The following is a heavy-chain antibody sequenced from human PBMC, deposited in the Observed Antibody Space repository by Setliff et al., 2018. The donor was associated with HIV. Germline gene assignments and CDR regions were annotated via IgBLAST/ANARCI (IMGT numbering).Heavy chain of an antibody. CDR1: GDSISGYY. CDR2: INHSGST. J-gene: IGHJ6*03. D-gene: IGHD3-22*01. V-gene: IGHV4-34*01. CDR3: ARGRVDDSSGYYGVVDYYYYYYMDV. Sequence: SETLSLTCTSSGDSISGYYWSWIRQPPGKGLEWIGEINHSGSTNYNPSLKSRVTISVDTSKNQFSLKLSSVTAADTAVYYCARGRVDDSSGYYGVVDYYYYYYMDVWGKGTTVTVSS.